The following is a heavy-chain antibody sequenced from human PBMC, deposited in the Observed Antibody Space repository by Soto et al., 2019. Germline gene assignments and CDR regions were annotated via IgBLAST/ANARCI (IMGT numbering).Heavy chain of an antibody. D-gene: IGHD2-21*02. CDR3: ARDAGAYCGGDCYADY. Sequence: QAQLVESGGGVVQPGRSLRLSCAASGFTFSSYGMHWVRQAPGKGLEWVAVIWYDGSNKYYADSVKGRFTISRDNSKNTLYLQMNSLRAEDTAVYYCARDAGAYCGGDCYADYWGQGTLVTVSS. CDR1: GFTFSSYG. V-gene: IGHV3-33*01. CDR2: IWYDGSNK. J-gene: IGHJ4*02.